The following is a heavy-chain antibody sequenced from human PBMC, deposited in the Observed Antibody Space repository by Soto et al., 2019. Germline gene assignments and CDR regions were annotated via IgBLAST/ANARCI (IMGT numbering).Heavy chain of an antibody. V-gene: IGHV4-59*01. J-gene: IGHJ4*02. CDR1: GDSINSDN. D-gene: IGHD4-17*01. Sequence: SETLSLTCSVSGDSINSDNWSWIRQSPGKGLEWIGHVTSSGPTYISPSLKGRVTISVDTSKNQFFLSLSSVTAADTAVYYCARRNGDYPRIYYFDYWGQGTLVTVSS. CDR3: ARRNGDYPRIYYFDY. CDR2: VTSSGPT.